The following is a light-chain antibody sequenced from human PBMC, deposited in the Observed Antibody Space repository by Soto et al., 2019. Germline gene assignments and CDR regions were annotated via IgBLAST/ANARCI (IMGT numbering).Light chain of an antibody. V-gene: IGKV3-15*01. Sequence: EIVMTQSPATLSVSPGERSTLSCRASHRVSSYLAWYQQKPGQAPRLLIYGASTRATGIPARFSGSGSGTEFTLTISNLQSEDFAVYYCQQYNNWPLTFGPGTKVDI. CDR1: HRVSSY. CDR3: QQYNNWPLT. CDR2: GAS. J-gene: IGKJ3*01.